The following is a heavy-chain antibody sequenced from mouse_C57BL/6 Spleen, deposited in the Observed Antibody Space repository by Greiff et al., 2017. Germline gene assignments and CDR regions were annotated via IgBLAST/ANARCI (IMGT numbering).Heavy chain of an antibody. CDR3: ARFIYYGNYYAMDY. Sequence: ESGPGLVKPSQSLSLTCSVTGYSITSGYYWNWIRQFPGNKLEWMGYISYDGSNNYNPSLKNRISITRDTSKNQFFLKLNSVTTEDTATYYCARFIYYGNYYAMDYWGQGTSVTVSS. CDR2: ISYDGSN. D-gene: IGHD2-1*01. J-gene: IGHJ4*01. V-gene: IGHV3-6*01. CDR1: GYSITSGYY.